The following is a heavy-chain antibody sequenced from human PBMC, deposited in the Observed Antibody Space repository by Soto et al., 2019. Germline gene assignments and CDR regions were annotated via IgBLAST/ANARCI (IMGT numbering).Heavy chain of an antibody. CDR3: ARVKQRRSGYYYVTDY. V-gene: IGHV1-18*03. CDR1: GYTFTSYG. Sequence: QVQLVQSGAEVKKPGASVKVSCKASGYTFTSYGISWVLQAPGQGLEWMGWISAYNGNTNSAQKLQGRVTMTTDTPTSTAYMELRSLRSDDMAVYYCARVKQRRSGYYYVTDYWGQGTLVTVSS. D-gene: IGHD3-22*01. J-gene: IGHJ4*02. CDR2: ISAYNGNT.